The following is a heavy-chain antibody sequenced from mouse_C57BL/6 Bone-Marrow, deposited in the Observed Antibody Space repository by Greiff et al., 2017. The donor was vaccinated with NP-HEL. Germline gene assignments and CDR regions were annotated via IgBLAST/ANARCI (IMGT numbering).Heavy chain of an antibody. CDR2: INYDGSST. CDR3: ARDHGLMDY. Sequence: EVKLVESEGGLVQPGSSMKLSCTASGFTFSDYYMAWVRQVPEKGLEWVANINYDGSSTYYLDSLKSRFIISRDNAKNILYLQMSSLKSEDTATYYCARDHGLMDYWGQGTSVTVSS. CDR1: GFTFSDYY. V-gene: IGHV5-16*01. D-gene: IGHD3-1*01. J-gene: IGHJ4*01.